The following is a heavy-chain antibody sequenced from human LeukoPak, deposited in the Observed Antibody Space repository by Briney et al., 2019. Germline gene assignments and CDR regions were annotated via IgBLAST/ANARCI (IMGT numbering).Heavy chain of an antibody. CDR3: AKDTVKVSTIRRVPHYMDV. J-gene: IGHJ6*03. D-gene: IGHD5/OR15-5a*01. Sequence: GGSLRLSCAASGFTFSSYGMHWVRQAPGKGLQWVAFIRYDGSIKYYADSVKGRFTISRDNSKNTLYLQVNSLRAEDTAVYYCAKDTVKVSTIRRVPHYMDVWGKGTTVTISS. CDR1: GFTFSSYG. V-gene: IGHV3-30*02. CDR2: IRYDGSIK.